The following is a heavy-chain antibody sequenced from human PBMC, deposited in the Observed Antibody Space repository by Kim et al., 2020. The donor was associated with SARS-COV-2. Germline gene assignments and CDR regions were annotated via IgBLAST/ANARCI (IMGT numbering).Heavy chain of an antibody. CDR3: AKCSGGYDRGPGDY. Sequence: GGSLRLSCAASGFTFSGYGMHWVRQAPGKGLEWVAVISYDGSNKYYADSVKGRFTISRDNSKNTLYLQMNSLRAEYTAVYYCAKCSGGYDRGPGDYWGQGTLVTVSS. D-gene: IGHD5-12*01. CDR2: ISYDGSNK. V-gene: IGHV3-30*18. CDR1: GFTFSGYG. J-gene: IGHJ4*02.